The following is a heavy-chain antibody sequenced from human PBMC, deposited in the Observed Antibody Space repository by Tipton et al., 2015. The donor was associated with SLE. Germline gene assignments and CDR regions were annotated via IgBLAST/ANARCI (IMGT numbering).Heavy chain of an antibody. CDR2: ISRSNSYI. Sequence: GSLRLSCAASGFSFSNYNMNWVRQAPGKGLEWVSSISRSNSYIYYADSVKGRFTISRDNAKNSLYLQMHSLRAEDTAVYYCARDPDISYFYHWGQGTLVTVSS. V-gene: IGHV3-21*01. CDR3: ARDPDISYFYH. J-gene: IGHJ4*02. CDR1: GFSFSNYN. D-gene: IGHD3-3*02.